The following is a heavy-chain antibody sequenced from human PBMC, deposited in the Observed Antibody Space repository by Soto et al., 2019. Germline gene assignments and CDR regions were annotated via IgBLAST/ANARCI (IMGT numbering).Heavy chain of an antibody. D-gene: IGHD2-2*01. V-gene: IGHV3-30*18. CDR1: GFSFSSYG. Sequence: QVQLVESGGGVVQPGRSLRLSCAASGFSFSSYGMHWVRQAPGKGLEWVTVVGHDGSAQEYADSVKGRFTISRDNSKNTLYLPMDSLRAENTAVYYCAKEFLPMPRVYWYFDLWGRGTLVTVSS. CDR3: AKEFLPMPRVYWYFDL. CDR2: VGHDGSAQ. J-gene: IGHJ2*01.